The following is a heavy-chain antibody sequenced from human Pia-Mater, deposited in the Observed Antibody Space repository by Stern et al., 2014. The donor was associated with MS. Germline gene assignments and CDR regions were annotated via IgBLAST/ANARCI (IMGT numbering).Heavy chain of an antibody. CDR3: ARPSNSGLFLHH. Sequence: VQLVESGAEVKKPGESLKISCKGSGYNFTTYWIAWVRQMPGRGLEWLGLIYPGDSQTRYGPSFQGHVTMSADTSISPAFLQWSSLKASDTAIYYCARPSNSGLFLHHWGQGTLVTVSS. J-gene: IGHJ1*01. CDR2: IYPGDSQT. V-gene: IGHV5-51*01. CDR1: GYNFTTYW. D-gene: IGHD6-19*01.